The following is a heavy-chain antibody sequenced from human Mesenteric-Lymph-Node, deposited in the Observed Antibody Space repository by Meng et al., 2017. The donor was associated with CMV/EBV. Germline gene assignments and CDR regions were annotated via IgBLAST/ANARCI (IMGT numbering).Heavy chain of an antibody. Sequence: SETLSLTCTVYGGSFSGHYWTWIRQPPGKGLEWIGEINHSGSTNYNSSLKSRVTMSVDTSKNQFSLRLSSVTAADTAVYYCARGLGGSRGVFTYDYGMDVWGQGTTVTVSS. J-gene: IGHJ6*02. CDR2: INHSGST. V-gene: IGHV4-34*01. CDR3: ARGLGGSRGVFTYDYGMDV. D-gene: IGHD3-10*01. CDR1: GGSFSGHY.